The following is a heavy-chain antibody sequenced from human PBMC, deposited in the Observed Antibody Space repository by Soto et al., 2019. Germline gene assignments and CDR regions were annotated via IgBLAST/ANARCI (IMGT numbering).Heavy chain of an antibody. V-gene: IGHV3-72*01. Sequence: EVQLVESGGDLVQPGGSLRLSCAASGFTFSDHYMDWVRQAPGKGLEWVGRIRNKANSYTTTYAASVRGRFSISRDDSMNSLCLQMSRLKNEDTPVYYCTRVGWNGGKADSWGQGTLVTVSS. J-gene: IGHJ4*02. CDR2: IRNKANSYTT. D-gene: IGHD1-1*01. CDR3: TRVGWNGGKADS. CDR1: GFTFSDHY.